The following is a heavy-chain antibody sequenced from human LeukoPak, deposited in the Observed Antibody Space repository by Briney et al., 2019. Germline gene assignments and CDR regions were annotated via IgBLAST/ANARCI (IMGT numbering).Heavy chain of an antibody. J-gene: IGHJ4*02. V-gene: IGHV4-34*01. CDR2: INHSGST. D-gene: IGHD1-20*01. Sequence: KPSETLSLTCAVYGGSFSGYYWSWIRQPPGKGLEWIGEINHSGSTNYNPSLKSRVTISVDTSMNQFSLKLSSVTAADTAVYYCAALARYNWKFNYWGQGTLVTVSS. CDR1: GGSFSGYY. CDR3: AALARYNWKFNY.